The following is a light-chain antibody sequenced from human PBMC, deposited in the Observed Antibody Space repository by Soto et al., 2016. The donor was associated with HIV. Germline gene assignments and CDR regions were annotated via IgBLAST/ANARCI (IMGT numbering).Light chain of an antibody. J-gene: IGLJ3*02. Sequence: SYELTQPSSVSVSPGQTVRITCSGDVLAKKYARWFQQKPGQAPMLVIYKDSERPSGTTVTLTISGAQVEDEADYYCYSAADNNWVFGGGTKLTVL. CDR2: KDS. V-gene: IGLV3-27*01. CDR1: VLAKKY. CDR3: YSAADNNWV.